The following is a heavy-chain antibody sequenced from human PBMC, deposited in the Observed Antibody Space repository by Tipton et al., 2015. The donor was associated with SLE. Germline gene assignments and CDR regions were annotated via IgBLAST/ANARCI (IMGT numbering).Heavy chain of an antibody. V-gene: IGHV4-31*03. CDR2: IYYSGST. Sequence: TLSLTCTVSCGPIITGGYYWNWIRQHPEKGLEWIGYIYYSGSTYYNPSLKSRVSISVDTSKNQFSLKLSSVTAADTAVYYCARSRITIFGVVTLFDYWGQGTLVTVSS. CDR3: ARSRITIFGVVTLFDY. J-gene: IGHJ4*02. D-gene: IGHD3-3*01. CDR1: CGPIITGGYY.